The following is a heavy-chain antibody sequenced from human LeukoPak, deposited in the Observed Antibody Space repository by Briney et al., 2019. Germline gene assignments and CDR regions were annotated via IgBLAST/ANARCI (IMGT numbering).Heavy chain of an antibody. J-gene: IGHJ2*01. CDR1: GFTFSSYA. CDR2: ISYDGSNK. CDR3: VRGEYYYDSSGRGFDL. D-gene: IGHD3-22*01. V-gene: IGHV3-30-3*01. Sequence: GGSLRLSCAASGFTFSSYAMHWVRQAPGKGLEWVALISYDGSNKYYADSVKGRFTISRDNSKNTLYLQMNSLRAEDTAVYYCVRGEYYYDSSGRGFDLRGRGTLVTVSS.